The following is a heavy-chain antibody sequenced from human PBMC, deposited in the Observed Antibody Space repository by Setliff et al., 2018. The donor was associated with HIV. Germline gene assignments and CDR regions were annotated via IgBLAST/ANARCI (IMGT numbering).Heavy chain of an antibody. CDR2: ISSDGSRK. V-gene: IGHV3-30*04. CDR3: ARRGIIGTSHYHGMDV. J-gene: IGHJ6*02. CDR1: GFTFNNHA. Sequence: PGGSLRLSCAASGFTFNNHAIHWVRQAPGKGLEWVAVISSDGSRKEFVDSVKGRFTISRDSSKDTVSLEMDSLTAGDTAVYYCARRGIIGTSHYHGMDVWGQGTTVTVSS. D-gene: IGHD1-20*01.